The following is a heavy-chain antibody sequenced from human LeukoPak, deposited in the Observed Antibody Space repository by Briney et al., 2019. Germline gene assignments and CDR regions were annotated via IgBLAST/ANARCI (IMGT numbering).Heavy chain of an antibody. Sequence: GGSLRLSCAASGFTFSAYAIHWVRQAPGKGLESVSGISSNGGLTYADSVRGRFTVSRDKSRNTVFLQMGSLRAEDMGLYYCARDHSGAVADYWGQGTLVTVSP. CDR3: ARDHSGAVADY. J-gene: IGHJ4*02. CDR2: ISSNGGLT. D-gene: IGHD5-12*01. V-gene: IGHV3-64*02. CDR1: GFTFSAYA.